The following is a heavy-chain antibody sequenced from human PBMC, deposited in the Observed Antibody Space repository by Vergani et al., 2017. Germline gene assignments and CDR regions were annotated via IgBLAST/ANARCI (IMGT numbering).Heavy chain of an antibody. Sequence: EVLLLESGGGLVQPGGSLRLSCVASGFTFSSNAMSWVRQAPGKGLEWVSSISVSGGSTYYADSVKGRLTISRDNPKNTLYLQMNSLRAEDSAIYYCAKAAVTTISIFDYWGQGTLVTVSS. V-gene: IGHV3-23*01. D-gene: IGHD5-12*01. J-gene: IGHJ4*02. CDR2: ISVSGGST. CDR3: AKAAVTTISIFDY. CDR1: GFTFSSNA.